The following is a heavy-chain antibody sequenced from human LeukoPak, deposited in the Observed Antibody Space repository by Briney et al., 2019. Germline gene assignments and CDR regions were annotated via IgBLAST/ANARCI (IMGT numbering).Heavy chain of an antibody. J-gene: IGHJ4*02. CDR2: IYHSGST. CDR3: ARRASITIFGVVTSNFDY. CDR1: GYSISSGYY. V-gene: IGHV4-38-2*02. Sequence: SETLSLTCTVSGYSISSGYYWGWIRQPPGRGLEWIGSIYHSGSTYYNPSLKSRVTISVDTSKNQFSLKLSSVTAADTAVYYCARRASITIFGVVTSNFDYWGQGTLVTVSS. D-gene: IGHD3-3*01.